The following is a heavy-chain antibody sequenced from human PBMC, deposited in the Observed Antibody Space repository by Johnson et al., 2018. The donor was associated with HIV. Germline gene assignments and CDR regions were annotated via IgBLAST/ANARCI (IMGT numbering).Heavy chain of an antibody. D-gene: IGHD3-22*01. Sequence: EMQLVESVGGLVQPGGSLKLSCAASGFTFSMYAMHWVRQAPGKGLEYVSAISSNGGSTYYADSVKGRLTIYRDNSKNTLYLQMDSLRAEDMAVYYCTIPYDYDSGGYQWGQGTMVTVSS. CDR1: GFTFSMYA. J-gene: IGHJ3*01. CDR2: ISSNGGST. V-gene: IGHV3-64*07. CDR3: TIPYDYDSGGYQ.